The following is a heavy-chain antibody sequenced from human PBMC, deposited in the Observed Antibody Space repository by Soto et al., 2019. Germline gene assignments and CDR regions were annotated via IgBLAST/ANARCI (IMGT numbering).Heavy chain of an antibody. Sequence: GGSLRLSCAASGFTFSDYYMSWIRQAPGKGLEWVSYISSSGSTIYYADSVKGRFTISRDNAKNSLYLQMNSLRAEDTAVYYCASTYLRGYYYSSGYRFDLWGQGTLVMVS. CDR1: GFTFSDYY. CDR2: ISSSGSTI. J-gene: IGHJ4*02. CDR3: ASTYLRGYYYSSGYRFDL. D-gene: IGHD3-22*01. V-gene: IGHV3-11*01.